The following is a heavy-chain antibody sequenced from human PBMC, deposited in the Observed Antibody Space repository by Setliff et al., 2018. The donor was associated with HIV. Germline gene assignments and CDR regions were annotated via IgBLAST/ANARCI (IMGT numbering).Heavy chain of an antibody. CDR1: GGPFSSTS. CDR3: ARTYYYASGSFYSQGYYFDY. J-gene: IGHJ4*02. Sequence: PSETLSLTCTVSGGPFSSTSWSWIRQFPGQGLEWIGYIYYSGNTNYNPSLKSRVTISIDTSKNRFFLKLNSVTAADTAIYYCARTYYYASGSFYSQGYYFDYWGQGTLVTVSS. CDR2: IYYSGNT. D-gene: IGHD3-10*01. V-gene: IGHV4-59*01.